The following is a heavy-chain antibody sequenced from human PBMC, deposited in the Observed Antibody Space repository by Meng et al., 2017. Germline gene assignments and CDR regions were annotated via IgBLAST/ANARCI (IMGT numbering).Heavy chain of an antibody. CDR1: GFSFSNDE. V-gene: IGHV3-30*16. J-gene: IGHJ4*02. Sequence: QVQVVECGGDVVPPGRYLTLCCAASGFSFSNDEMHWVRQGPGKGLEWVACITKDGSRKYYLGSVRGRFTISRDNSKNTLYLEMNSLRSEDTALYYCARDFDYWGQGTLVTVSS. CDR2: ITKDGSRK. CDR3: ARDFDY.